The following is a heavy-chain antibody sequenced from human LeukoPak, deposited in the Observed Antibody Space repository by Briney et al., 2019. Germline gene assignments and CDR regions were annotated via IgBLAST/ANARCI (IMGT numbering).Heavy chain of an antibody. CDR1: GYTFTSYG. CDR3: ARQGQGYCSGGSCPDFDY. CDR2: MNPNSGNT. Sequence: ASVKVSCKASGYTFTSYGISWVRQATGQGLEWMGWMNPNSGNTGYAQKFQGRVTMTRNTSISTAYMELSSLRSEDTAVYYCARQGQGYCSGGSCPDFDYWGQGTLVTVSS. J-gene: IGHJ4*02. D-gene: IGHD2-15*01. V-gene: IGHV1-8*02.